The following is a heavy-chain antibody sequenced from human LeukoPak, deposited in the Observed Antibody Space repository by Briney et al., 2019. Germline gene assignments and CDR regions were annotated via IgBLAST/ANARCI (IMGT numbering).Heavy chain of an antibody. J-gene: IGHJ4*02. Sequence: SETLSLTCTVSGGSVSSGSHYWSWIRQPPGKGLEWIGYIYYSGSTNYNPSLKSRVTMSVDTSKNQFSLKLRFVTAADTAVYYRAREYSGYDGTQFDYWGQGTLVTVSS. CDR1: GGSVSSGSHY. CDR2: IYYSGST. V-gene: IGHV4-61*01. D-gene: IGHD5-12*01. CDR3: AREYSGYDGTQFDY.